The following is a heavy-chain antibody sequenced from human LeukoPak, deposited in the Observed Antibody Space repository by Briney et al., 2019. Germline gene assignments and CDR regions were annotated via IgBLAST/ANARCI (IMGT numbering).Heavy chain of an antibody. Sequence: GGSLILSCAASGFTFSSYAMSWVRQAPGKGLEWVSAISGSGGSTYYADSVKGRFTISGDNSKNTLYLQMNSLRAGDTAVYYCAKYHNCSGGGCYGYFDYWGQGTLVTVSS. D-gene: IGHD2-15*01. CDR2: ISGSGGST. CDR3: AKYHNCSGGGCYGYFDY. V-gene: IGHV3-23*01. J-gene: IGHJ4*02. CDR1: GFTFSSYA.